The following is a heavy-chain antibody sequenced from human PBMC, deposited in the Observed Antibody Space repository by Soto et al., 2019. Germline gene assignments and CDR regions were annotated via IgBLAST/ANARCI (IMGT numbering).Heavy chain of an antibody. D-gene: IGHD4-17*01. CDR2: IVVGSGNT. Sequence: SVKVSCKASGFTFTSSAVQWVRQARGQRLEWIGWIVVGSGNTNYAQKFQERVTITRDMSTSTAYMELSSLRSEDTAVYYCAAGGGYDVGLQNDYGDYPDAFDIWGQGTMVTVSS. CDR3: AAGGGYDVGLQNDYGDYPDAFDI. CDR1: GFTFTSSA. J-gene: IGHJ3*02. V-gene: IGHV1-58*01.